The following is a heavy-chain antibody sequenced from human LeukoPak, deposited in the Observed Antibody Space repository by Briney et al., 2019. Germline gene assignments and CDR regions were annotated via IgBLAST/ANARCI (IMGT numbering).Heavy chain of an antibody. Sequence: SETLSLTCTVSDDSIKNYFRTWIRQSPGKRLAWTGYVFYSGSTSYNPSLRSRLTMSVDTSKSQFSLNLKSVTAADTAVYYCARGTRRYYDGSGYYYGEFDYWGRGILVTVSS. CDR1: DDSIKNYF. D-gene: IGHD3-22*01. CDR2: VFYSGST. V-gene: IGHV4-59*01. J-gene: IGHJ4*02. CDR3: ARGTRRYYDGSGYYYGEFDY.